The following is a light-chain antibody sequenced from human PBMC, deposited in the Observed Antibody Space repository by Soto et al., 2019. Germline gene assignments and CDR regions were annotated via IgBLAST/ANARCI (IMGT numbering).Light chain of an antibody. CDR1: SSDVGSYHL. CDR3: CSFADSTVWV. Sequence: QSVLTQPASVSGSPGQSITISCAGYSSDVGSYHLVPWYRHHPGTAPQLMVFEVYKRPSGVSPRFSGSKSGNTASLTISGLQAEDEADYYCCSFADSTVWVFGGGTKVTAL. CDR2: EVY. V-gene: IGLV2-23*02. J-gene: IGLJ3*02.